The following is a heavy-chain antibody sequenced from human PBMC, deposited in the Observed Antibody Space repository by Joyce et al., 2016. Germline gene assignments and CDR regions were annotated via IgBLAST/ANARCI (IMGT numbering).Heavy chain of an antibody. CDR1: GYTFISSG. CDR2: ISAYHSNT. J-gene: IGHJ4*02. D-gene: IGHD6-13*01. CDR3: ARTSPVAAADPADY. V-gene: IGHV1-18*01. Sequence: QVQLVQSAAEVKKPGASVNVSCKTSGYTFISSGIPWVRQAPGQGLEWMGWISAYHSNTNYAQNFQGRVTMTTDTSTSTAYMELRSLRSDDTAVYYCARTSPVAAADPADYWGQGTLVTVSS.